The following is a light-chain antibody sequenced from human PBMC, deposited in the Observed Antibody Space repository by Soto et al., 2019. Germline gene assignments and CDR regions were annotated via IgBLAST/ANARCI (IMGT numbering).Light chain of an antibody. CDR3: QQYNNWPSIT. CDR2: GAS. CDR1: QSVSSN. Sequence: EVVMTQSPAALSVYPGERATLSCRASQSVSSNLAWYQQKHGQAPRLLIYGASTRATGIPARFSGSGSGTEFTLTISSLQSEDFAVYYCQQYNNWPSITFGQGTRLEIK. J-gene: IGKJ5*01. V-gene: IGKV3-15*01.